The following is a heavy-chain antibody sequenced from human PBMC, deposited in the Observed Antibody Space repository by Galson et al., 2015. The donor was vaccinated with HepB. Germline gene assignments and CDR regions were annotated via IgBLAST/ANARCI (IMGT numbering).Heavy chain of an antibody. CDR3: AKDQAHTGYCSGNSCRYFDH. J-gene: IGHJ4*02. CDR2: ISYDGSNE. D-gene: IGHD2-15*01. CDR1: GFPFNSYG. V-gene: IGHV3-30*18. Sequence: SLRLSCAASGFPFNSYGMHWVRQAPGKGLEWVAIISYDGSNEYYGDSVKGRFTISRDNSKNTLYLQVNSLRPDDTAIYYCAKDQAHTGYCSGNSCRYFDHWGQGTLVTVSS.